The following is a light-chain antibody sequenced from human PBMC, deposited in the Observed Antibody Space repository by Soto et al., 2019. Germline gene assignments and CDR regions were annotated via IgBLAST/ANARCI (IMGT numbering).Light chain of an antibody. CDR3: HQYYTYWT. J-gene: IGKJ1*01. CDR1: QSVSNW. V-gene: IGKV1-5*01. Sequence: IQMTQSPSTLSASVGDRVTITFGASQSVSNWLAWYQQKPGKGPRLLIYDASKLESGVPARFSGSGSGTEFTLTISSLQPEDFASYYCHQYYTYWTFAQGTKVDIK. CDR2: DAS.